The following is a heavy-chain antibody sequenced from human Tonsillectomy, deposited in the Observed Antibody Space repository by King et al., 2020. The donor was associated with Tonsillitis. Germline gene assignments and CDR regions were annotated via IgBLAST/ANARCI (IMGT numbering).Heavy chain of an antibody. D-gene: IGHD6-13*01. CDR3: ARTREAADLYY. CDR1: GGSISSYY. CDR2: IYYSGIT. Sequence: VQLQESGPGLVKPSETLSLTCTVSGGSISSYYWSWSRQPPGKGLEWIGYIYYSGITNYNPSLKSRVTISVDTSKNQVSLKLSSVHAADTAVYYCARTREAADLYYWGQGTLVTVSS. V-gene: IGHV4-59*01. J-gene: IGHJ4*02.